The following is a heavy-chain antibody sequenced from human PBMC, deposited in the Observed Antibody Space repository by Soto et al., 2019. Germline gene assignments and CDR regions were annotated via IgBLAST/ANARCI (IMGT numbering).Heavy chain of an antibody. V-gene: IGHV3-33*01. J-gene: IGHJ6*02. D-gene: IGHD6-13*01. Sequence: GGSLRLSCAASGFTFSSYGMHWVRQAPGKGLEWVAVIWYDGSNKYYADSVKGRFTISRDNSKNTLYLQMNSLRAEDTAVYYCARAGGQQLYYYYGMDVWGQGTTVTSP. CDR3: ARAGGQQLYYYYGMDV. CDR2: IWYDGSNK. CDR1: GFTFSSYG.